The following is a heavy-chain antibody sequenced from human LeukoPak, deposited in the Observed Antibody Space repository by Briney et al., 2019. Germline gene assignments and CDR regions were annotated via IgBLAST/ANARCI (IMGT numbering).Heavy chain of an antibody. CDR2: ISYDGSNK. CDR1: GFTFSSYA. Sequence: PGGSLRLSCAASGFTFSSYAMHWVRQGPGKGLEWVAVISYDGSNKYYADSVKGRFTISRDNSKNTLYLQMNSLRAEDTAVYYCARGTPGYWGQGTLVTVSS. V-gene: IGHV3-30*04. CDR3: ARGTPGY. J-gene: IGHJ4*02. D-gene: IGHD1-1*01.